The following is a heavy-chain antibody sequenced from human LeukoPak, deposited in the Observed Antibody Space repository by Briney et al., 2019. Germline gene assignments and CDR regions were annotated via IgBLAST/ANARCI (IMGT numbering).Heavy chain of an antibody. CDR3: ARGGLGGYYSLYYYYYYYMDV. D-gene: IGHD3-22*01. J-gene: IGHJ6*03. CDR2: MNPNSGNT. V-gene: IGHV1-8*01. CDR1: GYTFTSYD. Sequence: ASVKVSCKASGYTFTSYDINWVRQATGQGLEWMGWMNPNSGNTGYAQKFQGRVTTTRNTSISTAYMELSSLRSEDTAVYYCARGGLGGYYSLYYYYYYYMDVWGKGTTVTISS.